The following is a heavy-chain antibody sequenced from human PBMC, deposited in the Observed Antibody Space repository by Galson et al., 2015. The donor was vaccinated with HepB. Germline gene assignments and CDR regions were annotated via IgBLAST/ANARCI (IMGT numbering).Heavy chain of an antibody. CDR3: ARVVVGATSPLAFDY. CDR2: ISNSSSYI. V-gene: IGHV3-21*01. Sequence: SLRLSCAASGFTFSSYSMNWVRQAPGKGLEWVSSISNSSSYIYYADSVKGRFTISRDNAKNSLYLQMNSLRAEDTAVYYCARVVVGATSPLAFDYWGQGTLVTVSS. J-gene: IGHJ4*02. D-gene: IGHD1-26*01. CDR1: GFTFSSYS.